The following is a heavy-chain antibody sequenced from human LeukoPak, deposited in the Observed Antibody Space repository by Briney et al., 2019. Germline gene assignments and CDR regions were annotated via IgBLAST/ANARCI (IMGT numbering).Heavy chain of an antibody. CDR3: ARSYGDYVFY. J-gene: IGHJ4*02. CDR1: GGSISSSSYY. V-gene: IGHV4-39*01. D-gene: IGHD4-17*01. CDR2: IYYSGST. Sequence: SETPSLTCTVSGGSISSSSYYWGWIRQPPGKGLEWIGSIYYSGSTYYNPSLKSRVTISVDTSKNQFSLKLSSVTAADTDVYYCARSYGDYVFYWGQGTLVTVSS.